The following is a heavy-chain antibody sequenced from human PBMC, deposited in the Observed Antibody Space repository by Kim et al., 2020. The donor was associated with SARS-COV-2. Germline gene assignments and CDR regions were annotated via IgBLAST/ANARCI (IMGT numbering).Heavy chain of an antibody. CDR1: GYTFTSYT. Sequence: ASVKVSCKASGYTFTSYTMNWVRQAPGQGLEWMGWINTNTGNPTYAQDFTGRFVFSLDTSVSTAYLQISSLKAEDTAVYYCARKYWNQQSHFDYWGQGTLVTVSS. CDR3: ARKYWNQQSHFDY. J-gene: IGHJ4*02. CDR2: INTNTGNP. D-gene: IGHD1-1*01. V-gene: IGHV7-4-1*02.